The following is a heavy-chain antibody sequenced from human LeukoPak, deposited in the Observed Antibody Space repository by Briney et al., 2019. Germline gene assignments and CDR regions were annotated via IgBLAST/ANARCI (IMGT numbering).Heavy chain of an antibody. V-gene: IGHV4-59*01. CDR2: IYYSGST. J-gene: IGHJ6*03. D-gene: IGHD3-3*01. Sequence: SETLSLTCTVSGSSISSYYWSWIRQPPGKGLEWIGCIYYSGSTNYNPSLKSRVTISVDTSKNQFSLELSSVTAADTAVYYCARGSFWRGYYYYYYYMDVWGKGTTVTVSS. CDR1: GSSISSYY. CDR3: ARGSFWRGYYYYYYYMDV.